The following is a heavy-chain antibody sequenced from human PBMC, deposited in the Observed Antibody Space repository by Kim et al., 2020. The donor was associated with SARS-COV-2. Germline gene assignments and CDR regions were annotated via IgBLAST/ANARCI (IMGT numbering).Heavy chain of an antibody. CDR3: ARDFPIWFGEKGGRDYYYGMDV. V-gene: IGHV3-53*01. CDR2: IYSGGST. Sequence: GGSLRLSCAASGFTVSSNYMSWVRQAPGKGLEWVSVIYSGGSTYYADSVKGRFTISRDNSKNTLYLQMNSLRAEDTAVYYCARDFPIWFGEKGGRDYYYGMDVWGQGTTVTVSS. CDR1: GFTVSSNY. D-gene: IGHD3-10*01. J-gene: IGHJ6*02.